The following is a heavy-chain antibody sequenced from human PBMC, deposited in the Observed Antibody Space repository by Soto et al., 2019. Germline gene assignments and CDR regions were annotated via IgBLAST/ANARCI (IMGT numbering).Heavy chain of an antibody. V-gene: IGHV3-30*03. D-gene: IGHD1-26*01. CDR1: GFNFGFFG. Sequence: QIQLVESGGDVVQPGTSLRLSCAASGFNFGFFGMHWVRQAPGKGLEWVAFISGDGINTQYADSVRGRFTLSRDYSRKTMYLQMDSLRDVDTALYYCARGNLSFDFDSWGLGTLVTVSS. CDR3: ARGNLSFDFDS. CDR2: ISGDGINT. J-gene: IGHJ4*02.